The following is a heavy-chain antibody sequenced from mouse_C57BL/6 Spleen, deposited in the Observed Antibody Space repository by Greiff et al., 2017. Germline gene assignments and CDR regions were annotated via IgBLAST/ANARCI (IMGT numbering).Heavy chain of an antibody. V-gene: IGHV1-55*01. CDR2: IYPGSGST. D-gene: IGHD2-14*01. CDR3: ARSNGTNAMDY. Sequence: QVQLQQSGAELVKPGASVKMSCKASGYTFTSYWITWVKQRPGQGLEWIGDIYPGSGSTNYNEKFKSKATLTVDTSSSTAYMQLSSLTSEDSAVYYCARSNGTNAMDYWGQGTSVTVSS. CDR1: GYTFTSYW. J-gene: IGHJ4*01.